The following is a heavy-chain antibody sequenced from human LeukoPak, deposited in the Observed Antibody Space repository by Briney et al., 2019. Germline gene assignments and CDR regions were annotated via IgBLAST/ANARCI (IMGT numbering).Heavy chain of an antibody. V-gene: IGHV1-69*13. CDR1: GYTFTSYY. J-gene: IGHJ3*02. D-gene: IGHD4-11*01. CDR2: IIPIFGTA. Sequence: ASVKVSCKASGYTFTSYYMHWVRQAPGQGLEWMGGIIPIFGTANYAQKFQGRVTITADESTSTAYMELSSLRSEDTAVYYCARDNYSNYDNAFDIWGQGTMVTVSS. CDR3: ARDNYSNYDNAFDI.